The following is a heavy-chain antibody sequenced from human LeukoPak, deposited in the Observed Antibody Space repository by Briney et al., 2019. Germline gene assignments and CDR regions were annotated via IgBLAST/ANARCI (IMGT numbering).Heavy chain of an antibody. CDR2: IYYSGST. D-gene: IGHD3-3*01. CDR1: GGSISSYY. Sequence: PSETLSLTCTVSGGSISSYYWSWIRQPPGKGLEWIGYIYYSGSTNYNPSLKSRVTISVDTSKNQFSLKLSSVTAADTAVYYCARRGYYDFWSGSPRVWYFDYWGQGTLVTVSS. CDR3: ARRGYYDFWSGSPRVWYFDY. J-gene: IGHJ4*02. V-gene: IGHV4-59*01.